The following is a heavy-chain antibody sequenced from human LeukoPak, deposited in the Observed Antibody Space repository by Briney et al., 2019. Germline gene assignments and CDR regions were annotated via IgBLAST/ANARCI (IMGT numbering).Heavy chain of an antibody. V-gene: IGHV3-73*01. Sequence: GGSLKLSCAASGLIFSDSAIHWVRPASGKGLEWVGRIRGKAYTYATTYAESVQGRFTISRDDSKNTAYLQMNSLKTEDTAVYYCSTTVTARGQGTLVTVST. CDR1: GLIFSDSA. CDR3: STTVTA. D-gene: IGHD4-17*01. J-gene: IGHJ4*02. CDR2: IRGKAYTYAT.